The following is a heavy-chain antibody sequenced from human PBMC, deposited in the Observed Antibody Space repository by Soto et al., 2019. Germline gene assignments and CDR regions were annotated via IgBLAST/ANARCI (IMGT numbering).Heavy chain of an antibody. D-gene: IGHD4-17*01. CDR2: INPSGGST. CDR3: ARDRGAFHAFDN. J-gene: IGHJ4*02. V-gene: IGHV1-46*01. CDR1: GYTFTSFY. Sequence: QVQLVQSGAEVKKPGASVRVSCKASGYTFTSFYMHWVRQAPGQGLEWMGVINPSGGSTTYAQNFQGRVTVTRDTSTSTVYMELNSLRSEDTAVFYCARDRGAFHAFDNCGQGTLVTVSS.